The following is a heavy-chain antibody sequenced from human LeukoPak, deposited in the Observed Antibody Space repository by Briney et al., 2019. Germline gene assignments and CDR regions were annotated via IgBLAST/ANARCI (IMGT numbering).Heavy chain of an antibody. CDR1: GFDFRSYE. Sequence: GGSLRLSCAASGFDFRSYEMNWVRQAPGKGLQWLAYISDSGNVVYYADSVKGRFTISRDNTKNSLYLQMRNLTVEDTATYFCAREVETSGWSPFDYWGQGTLVTVSS. J-gene: IGHJ4*02. D-gene: IGHD6-19*01. V-gene: IGHV3-48*03. CDR3: AREVETSGWSPFDY. CDR2: ISDSGNVV.